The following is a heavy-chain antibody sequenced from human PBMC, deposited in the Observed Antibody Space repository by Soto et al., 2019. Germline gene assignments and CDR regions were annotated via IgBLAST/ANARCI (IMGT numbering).Heavy chain of an antibody. CDR2: IYYSGST. CDR1: GGSISSYY. CDR3: ARAGSGYDSYGMDV. D-gene: IGHD5-12*01. V-gene: IGHV4-59*01. Sequence: QVQLQESGPGLVKPSETLSLTCTVSGGSISSYYWSWIRQPPGKGLEWIGYIYYSGSTNYNPSLKSRVTISVDTSKNQCSLKLSSVTAADTAVYYCARAGSGYDSYGMDVWGQGTTVTVSS. J-gene: IGHJ6*02.